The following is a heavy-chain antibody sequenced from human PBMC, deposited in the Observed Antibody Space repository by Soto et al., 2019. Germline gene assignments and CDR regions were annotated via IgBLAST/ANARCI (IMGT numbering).Heavy chain of an antibody. V-gene: IGHV6-1*01. D-gene: IGHD2-2*01. CDR3: ARDRCSSTSCHNWFDP. Sequence: SQTLSLTCAISGDSVSSNSAAWNWIRQSPSRGLEWLGRTYYRSQWYYDSAVSVRSRITIIPDTSKNQFSLQLNSVTPEDTAVYYCARDRCSSTSCHNWFDPWGQGTLVTVSS. CDR2: TYYRSQWYY. CDR1: GDSVSSNSAA. J-gene: IGHJ5*02.